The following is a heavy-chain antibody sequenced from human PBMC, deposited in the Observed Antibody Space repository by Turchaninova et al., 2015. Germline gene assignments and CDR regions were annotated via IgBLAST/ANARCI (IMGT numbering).Heavy chain of an antibody. J-gene: IGHJ4*02. D-gene: IGHD2-15*01. CDR2: IYYSGIT. CDR3: ARAPGYGQFDY. Sequence: QLQLQESGPGLVQPSETLSLTCTVSGGSITSSSYYWGWSRQPPGKGLEWIGRIYYSGITSYNPSLKSRVTISIDTSKNQFSLKLNSVTAADTAVYYCARAPGYGQFDYWGQGSLVTVSS. V-gene: IGHV4-39*07. CDR1: GGSITSSSYY.